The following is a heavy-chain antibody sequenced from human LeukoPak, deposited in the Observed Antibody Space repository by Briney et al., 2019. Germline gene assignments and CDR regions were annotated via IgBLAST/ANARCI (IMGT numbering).Heavy chain of an antibody. J-gene: IGHJ4*02. D-gene: IGHD5-24*01. V-gene: IGHV4-61*02. CDR3: ARGRVEMATIDFDY. CDR2: IYTSGST. CDR1: GGSINSGSYY. Sequence: PSETLSLTCTVSGGSINSGSYYWNWIRQPAGKGLEWIGRIYTSGSTEYNPSLKSRVTISVDTSKNQFSLKLTSVTAADTAVYYCARGRVEMATIDFDYWGQGTLVTVSS.